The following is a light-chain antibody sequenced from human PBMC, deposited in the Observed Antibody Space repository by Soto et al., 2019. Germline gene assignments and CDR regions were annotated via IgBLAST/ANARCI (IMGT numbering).Light chain of an antibody. CDR1: QSVSNNY. Sequence: IVMTQSPATLSVSPWERATLSCRASQSVSNNYLAWYQQKPGQAPRLLIYGASSRATGIPDRFSGSGSGTDFTLTISRLEPEDFAVYYCQQYGSSPKTFGQGTKV. J-gene: IGKJ1*01. CDR3: QQYGSSPKT. V-gene: IGKV3-20*01. CDR2: GAS.